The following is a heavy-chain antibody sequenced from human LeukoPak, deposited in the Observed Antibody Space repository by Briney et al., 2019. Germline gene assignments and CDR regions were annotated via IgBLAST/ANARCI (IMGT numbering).Heavy chain of an antibody. CDR3: ARGGFGAFDY. V-gene: IGHV4-38-2*01. CDR2: IYHSGST. J-gene: IGHJ4*02. Sequence: SETLSLTCAVSGYSIRSGYYWGWIRQPSGKGLEWIGSIYHSGSTYYNSSLKNRVTISVDTSKNQFSLKLSSVTAADTAVYYCARGGFGAFDYWGQGTLVTVSS. D-gene: IGHD3-10*01. CDR1: GYSIRSGYY.